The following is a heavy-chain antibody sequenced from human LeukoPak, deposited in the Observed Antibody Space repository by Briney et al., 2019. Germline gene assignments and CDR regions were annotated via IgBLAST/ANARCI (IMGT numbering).Heavy chain of an antibody. D-gene: IGHD3-10*01. Sequence: ASVKVSCKASGYTFTSYGINWVRQAPGQGLEWMGWISAYNGNTNYAQKLQGRVTMTTDTSTSTAYMELRSLRSDDTAVYYCASFTMVRGVMIAAFDIWGQGTMVTVSS. CDR3: ASFTMVRGVMIAAFDI. J-gene: IGHJ3*02. V-gene: IGHV1-18*01. CDR2: ISAYNGNT. CDR1: GYTFTSYG.